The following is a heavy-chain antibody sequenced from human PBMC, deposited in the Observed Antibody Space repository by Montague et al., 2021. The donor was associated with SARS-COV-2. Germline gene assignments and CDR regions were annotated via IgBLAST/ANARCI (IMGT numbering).Heavy chain of an antibody. Sequence: SETLSLTCTVSGASINSNRHFWGWIRQAPGKGLEWIGSIFSSGXTXYXXXXKTRVSISVDTSGNRLSLKLTSVTATDTAMYFCARAESYDPSGFLNDPFDVWGQGTMVTVSS. J-gene: IGHJ3*01. V-gene: IGHV4-39*02. D-gene: IGHD3-22*01. CDR3: ARAESYDPSGFLNDPFDV. CDR1: GASINSNRHF. CDR2: IFSSGXT.